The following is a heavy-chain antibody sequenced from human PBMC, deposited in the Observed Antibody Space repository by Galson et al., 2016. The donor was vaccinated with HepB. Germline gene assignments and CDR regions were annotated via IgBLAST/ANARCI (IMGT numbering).Heavy chain of an antibody. Sequence: SLRLSCAASGFTFSSYAMSWVRQAPGKGLEWVSAISITVSSTYYADSVKGRFTISRDNSKNTLYLQMNTLRSEDTAIYYCAKRIGAGGQLYYWGQGAVVTVAA. CDR3: AKRIGAGGQLYY. CDR2: ISITVSST. CDR1: GFTFSSYA. D-gene: IGHD6-13*01. V-gene: IGHV3-23*01. J-gene: IGHJ4*02.